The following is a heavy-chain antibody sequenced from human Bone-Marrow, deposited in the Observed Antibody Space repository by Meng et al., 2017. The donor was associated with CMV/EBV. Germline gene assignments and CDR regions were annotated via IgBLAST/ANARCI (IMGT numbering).Heavy chain of an antibody. CDR3: AREVLVKSSPWYWNVFDS. V-gene: IGHV6-1*01. CDR2: AYYRSQWYN. J-gene: IGHJ5*01. Sequence: SQTLSLTCAISGDSVSTNSVAWNWIRQSPSRGLEWLGRAYYRSQWYNDYGISVKSRITINADTSRNQFSLQLNSVTPEDTAVYYCAREVLVKSSPWYWNVFDSWGQGARVTVSS. D-gene: IGHD6-13*01. CDR1: GDSVSTNSVA.